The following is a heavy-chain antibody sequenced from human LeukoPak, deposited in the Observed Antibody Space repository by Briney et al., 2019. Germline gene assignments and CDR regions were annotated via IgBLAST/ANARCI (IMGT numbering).Heavy chain of an antibody. CDR2: IGGDGRRK. J-gene: IGHJ4*02. D-gene: IGHD6-25*01. V-gene: IGHV3-7*01. Sequence: GRSLRLSCAVSGFSFRSYGMHWVRQAPGKGLEWVANIGGDGRRKFYEDSVEGRFTISRDNAESSLYLQMNNLRVEDTAVYYCARDAGWRLLDYWGRGTQVTVSS. CDR1: GFSFRSYG. CDR3: ARDAGWRLLDY.